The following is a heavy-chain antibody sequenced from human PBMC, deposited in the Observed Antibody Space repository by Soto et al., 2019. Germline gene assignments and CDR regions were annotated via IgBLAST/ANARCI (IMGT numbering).Heavy chain of an antibody. CDR3: AKARAAASTLYYYGMDV. Sequence: GGSLRLSCAASGFTFSSYAMSWVRQAPGKGLEWVSAISGGGGSTYYADSVKGRFTISRDNSKNTLYLQMNSLSAEDTAVYYCAKARAAASTLYYYGMDVWGQGTTVTVSS. J-gene: IGHJ6*02. CDR2: ISGGGGST. V-gene: IGHV3-23*01. CDR1: GFTFSSYA. D-gene: IGHD6-13*01.